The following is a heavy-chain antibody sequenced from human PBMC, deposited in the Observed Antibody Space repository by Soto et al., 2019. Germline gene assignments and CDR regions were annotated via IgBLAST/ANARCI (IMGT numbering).Heavy chain of an antibody. CDR1: GGSISTYH. V-gene: IGHV4-59*01. D-gene: IGHD6-13*01. CDR2: IYYSGST. J-gene: IGHJ3*02. Sequence: SETLSLTCTVSGGSISTYHWTWIRQPPGKGLEWIGYIYYSGSTNYNPSLKSRVTISVDTSKNQISLKVRSVTAADTAVYYCARDAGVAAAGVDDFDIWGQGTMVTVSS. CDR3: ARDAGVAAAGVDDFDI.